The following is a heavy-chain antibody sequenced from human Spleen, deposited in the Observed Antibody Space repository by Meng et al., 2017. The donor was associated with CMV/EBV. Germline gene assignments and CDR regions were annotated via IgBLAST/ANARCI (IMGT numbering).Heavy chain of an antibody. CDR2: ISAYNANT. D-gene: IGHD2-15*01. V-gene: IGHV1-18*04. J-gene: IGHJ6*02. CDR3: ARTLQVGYYYYYYYGMDV. Sequence: ASVKVSCKTSGYTFTAYYLHWVRQAPGQGLEWMGWISAYNANTNYAQKFQGRVFMTTDTSTTTAYMELRSLRSDDTAVYYCARTLQVGYYYYYYYGMDVWGQGTTVTVSS. CDR1: GYTFTAYY.